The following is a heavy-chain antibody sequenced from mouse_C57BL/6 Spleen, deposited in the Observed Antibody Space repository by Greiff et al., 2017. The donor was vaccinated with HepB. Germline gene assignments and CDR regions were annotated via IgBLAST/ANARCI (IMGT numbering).Heavy chain of an antibody. J-gene: IGHJ4*01. D-gene: IGHD2-1*01. V-gene: IGHV1-61*01. CDR3: ARGGIYYGNYGDAMDY. CDR2: IYPSDSET. Sequence: VQLQQPGAELVRPGSSVKLSCKASGYTFTSYWMDWVKQRPGQGLEWIGNIYPSDSETHYNQKFKDKATLTVDKSSSTAYMQLSSLTSEDSAVYYCARGGIYYGNYGDAMDYWGQGTSVTVSS. CDR1: GYTFTSYW.